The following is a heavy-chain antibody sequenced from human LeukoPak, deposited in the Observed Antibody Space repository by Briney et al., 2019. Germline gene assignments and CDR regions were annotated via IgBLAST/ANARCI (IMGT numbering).Heavy chain of an antibody. V-gene: IGHV1-2*02. D-gene: IGHD6-13*01. CDR3: ARGEKQQLKAYYYYYMDV. J-gene: IGHJ6*03. Sequence: GASVKVSRKASGYTFTGYYLHWVRQAPGQGLEWMGCVNPNSGDTNYAQKFQGSVTMTRDMSTSTVYMELSSLRSEDTAVYYCARGEKQQLKAYYYYYMDVWGKGTTVTVSS. CDR2: VNPNSGDT. CDR1: GYTFTGYY.